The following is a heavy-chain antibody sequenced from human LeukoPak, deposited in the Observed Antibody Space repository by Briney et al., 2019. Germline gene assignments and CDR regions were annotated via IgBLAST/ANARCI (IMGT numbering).Heavy chain of an antibody. V-gene: IGHV3-7*01. Sequence: GGSLRLSCAASEFTFSSYWMSWVRQAPGKGLEWVANIKQDGSEKYYVDSLKGRFTISRDNAKNSLYLQMNSLRAEDTAVYYCARDWRVGVWGSYRLILDYWGQGTLVTVSS. J-gene: IGHJ4*02. D-gene: IGHD3-16*02. CDR3: ARDWRVGVWGSYRLILDY. CDR1: EFTFSSYW. CDR2: IKQDGSEK.